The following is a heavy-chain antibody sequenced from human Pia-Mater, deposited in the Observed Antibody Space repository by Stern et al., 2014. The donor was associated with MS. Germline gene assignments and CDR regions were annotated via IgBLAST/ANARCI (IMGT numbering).Heavy chain of an antibody. Sequence: QVQLVESGTEVKKPGASVKVSCKTSGFTFTGYGITWVRQAPGQGLEWVGWIRAYNGNAKYAQRCQDRVTMTTDTSASTAYMELRSLRSDDTAVYYCAREGGITGKTKSDSWGQGTLVSVSS. CDR3: AREGGITGKTKSDS. D-gene: IGHD1/OR15-1a*01. CDR1: GFTFTGYG. CDR2: IRAYNGNA. V-gene: IGHV1-18*04. J-gene: IGHJ4*02.